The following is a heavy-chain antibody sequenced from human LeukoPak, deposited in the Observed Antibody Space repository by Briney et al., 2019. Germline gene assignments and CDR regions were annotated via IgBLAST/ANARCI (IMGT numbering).Heavy chain of an antibody. CDR1: GFTFSTYW. Sequence: GGSLGLSCAGSGFTFSTYWMNWVRQAPGKGLEWVANIKQDGSEKYYVDSVKGRFTISRDNAKNSLYLQMNSLRAEDTAVYYCARGLYYFDYWGQGTQVTVSS. CDR2: IKQDGSEK. CDR3: ARGLYYFDY. J-gene: IGHJ4*02. V-gene: IGHV3-7*01.